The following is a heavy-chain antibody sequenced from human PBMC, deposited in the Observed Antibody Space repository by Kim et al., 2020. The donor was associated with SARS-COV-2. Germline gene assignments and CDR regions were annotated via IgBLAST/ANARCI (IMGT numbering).Heavy chain of an antibody. Sequence: GGSLRLSCAASGFTFSSYGMHWVRQAPGKGLEWVAVIWYDGSNKYYADSVKGRFTISRDNYKNTLYLQMNSLRAEDTAVYYCARVPNIAAAGGFYYYYGMDVWGQGTTVTVSS. CDR3: ARVPNIAAAGGFYYYYGMDV. J-gene: IGHJ6*02. D-gene: IGHD6-13*01. CDR1: GFTFSSYG. V-gene: IGHV3-33*01. CDR2: IWYDGSNK.